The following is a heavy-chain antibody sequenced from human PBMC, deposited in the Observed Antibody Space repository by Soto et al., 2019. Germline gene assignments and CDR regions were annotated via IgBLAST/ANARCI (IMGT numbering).Heavy chain of an antibody. J-gene: IGHJ5*02. CDR2: IRSKAYGGTT. CDR3: TRAGSYYDFWSGS. V-gene: IGHV3-49*04. CDR1: GLTFSNAW. D-gene: IGHD3-3*01. Sequence: GGSLRLSCAASGLTFSNAWMSWVRQAPGKGLEWVGFIRSKAYGGTTEYAASVKGRFTISRDDSKSIAYLQMNSLKTEDTAVYYCTRAGSYYDFWSGSWGQGTLVTVSS.